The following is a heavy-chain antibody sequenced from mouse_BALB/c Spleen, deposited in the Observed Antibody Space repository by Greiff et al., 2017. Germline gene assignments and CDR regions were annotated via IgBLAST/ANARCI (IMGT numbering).Heavy chain of an antibody. CDR1: GYAFTNYL. D-gene: IGHD2-4*01. J-gene: IGHJ4*01. CDR2: INPGSGGN. V-gene: IGHV1-54*01. CDR3: ERETNYDEYAMDY. Sequence: VQLVESGAELVRPGTSVKVSCKASGYAFTNYLIAWVQQRPGQGLEWIGVINPGSGGNNYNEKFKGKATLTADKSSSTDYMQLSSLTSDDSAVYLCERETNYDEYAMDYWGQGTSVTVSS.